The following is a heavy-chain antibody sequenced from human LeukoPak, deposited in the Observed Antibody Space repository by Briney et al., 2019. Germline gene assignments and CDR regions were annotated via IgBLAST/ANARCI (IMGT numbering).Heavy chain of an antibody. CDR2: INHSGST. Sequence: SETLSLTCAVYGGSSSGYYWSWIRQPPGKGLEWIGEINHSGSTNYNPSLKSRVTISVDTSKNQFSLKLSSVTAADTAVYYCARGSVWYDSSGYYPPYFDYWGQGTLVTVSS. CDR3: ARGSVWYDSSGYYPPYFDY. J-gene: IGHJ4*02. CDR1: GGSSSGYY. V-gene: IGHV4-34*01. D-gene: IGHD3-22*01.